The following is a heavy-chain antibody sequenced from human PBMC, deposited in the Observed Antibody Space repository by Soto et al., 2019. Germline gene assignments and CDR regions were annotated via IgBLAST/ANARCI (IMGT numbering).Heavy chain of an antibody. CDR3: ARVISSHGSFNWFDP. V-gene: IGHV4-59*01. D-gene: IGHD6-6*01. Sequence: SETLSLTCTVSGGSISSYYWSWIRQPPGKGLEWIGYIYYSGSTNYNPSLKSRVTISVDTSKNQFSLKLSSVTAADTAVYYCARVISSHGSFNWFDPWGQGTLVTVSS. CDR2: IYYSGST. J-gene: IGHJ5*02. CDR1: GGSISSYY.